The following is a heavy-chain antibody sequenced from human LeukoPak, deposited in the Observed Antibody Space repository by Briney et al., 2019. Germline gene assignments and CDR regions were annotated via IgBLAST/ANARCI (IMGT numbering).Heavy chain of an antibody. CDR2: IYYSGST. Sequence: SETLSLTCTVSGGSISSYYWSWIRQPPGKGLEWIGYIYYSGSTNYNPSLKSRVTISVDTSKNQFSLKLSSVTAADTAVYYCARVRFLEWLDNWFDPWGQGTLVTVSS. J-gene: IGHJ5*02. V-gene: IGHV4-59*01. CDR1: GGSISSYY. CDR3: ARVRFLEWLDNWFDP. D-gene: IGHD3-3*01.